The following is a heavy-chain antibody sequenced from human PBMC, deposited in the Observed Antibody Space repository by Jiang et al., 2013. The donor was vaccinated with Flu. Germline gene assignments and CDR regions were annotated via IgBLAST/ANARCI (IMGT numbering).Heavy chain of an antibody. CDR2: INPNSGGT. Sequence: KPGASVKVSCKASGYTFTGYYMHWVRQAPGQGLEWMGWINPNSGGTNYAQKFQGWVTMTRDTSISTAYMELSRLRSDDTAVYYCARDRGPRFGVALYYFDYWGQGTLVTVSS. D-gene: IGHD3-3*01. J-gene: IGHJ4*02. V-gene: IGHV1-2*04. CDR1: GYTFTGYY. CDR3: ARDRGPRFGVALYYFDY.